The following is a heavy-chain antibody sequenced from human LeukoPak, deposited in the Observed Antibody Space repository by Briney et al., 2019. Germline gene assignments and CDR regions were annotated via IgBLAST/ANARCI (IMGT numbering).Heavy chain of an antibody. J-gene: IGHJ6*03. CDR2: ISYDGSNK. CDR3: ARAEILYCSGGSCYSGELDV. Sequence: GGSLRLSCAASGFTFSSYGMHWVRQAPGKGLEWVAVISYDGSNKYYADSVKGRFTISRDNSKNTLYLQMNSLRAEDTAVYYCARAEILYCSGGSCYSGELDVWGKGTTVSVSS. D-gene: IGHD2-15*01. CDR1: GFTFSSYG. V-gene: IGHV3-30*03.